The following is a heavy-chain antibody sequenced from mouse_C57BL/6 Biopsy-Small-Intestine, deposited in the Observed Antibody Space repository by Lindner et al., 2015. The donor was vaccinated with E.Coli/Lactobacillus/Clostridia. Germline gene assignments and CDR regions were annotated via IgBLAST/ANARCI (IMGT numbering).Heavy chain of an antibody. J-gene: IGHJ4*01. V-gene: IGHV5-12*01. CDR3: ARGYDYDGYAMDY. Sequence: VQLQESGGGLVQPGGSLTLSCAASGFTFSDYYMYWVRRTPEKRLEWVAYISNGGGSTYYPDTVKGRFTISRDNAKNTLYLQMSRLKSEDTAMYYCARGYDYDGYAMDYWGQGISVTVSS. CDR2: ISNGGGST. D-gene: IGHD2-4*01. CDR1: GFTFSDYY.